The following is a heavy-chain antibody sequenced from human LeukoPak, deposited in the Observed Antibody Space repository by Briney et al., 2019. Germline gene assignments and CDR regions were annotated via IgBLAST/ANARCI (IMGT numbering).Heavy chain of an antibody. J-gene: IGHJ5*02. CDR1: GYSFTSYW. D-gene: IGHD3-3*01. CDR2: IYPGDSDT. Sequence: GESLKISCKGSGYSFTSYWIGWMRQMPGKGLEWMGIIYPGDSDTRYSPSFQGQVTISADKSISTAYLQWSSLKASDTAMYYCARRFYDFWSGEGWFDPWGQGTLVTVSS. CDR3: ARRFYDFWSGEGWFDP. V-gene: IGHV5-51*01.